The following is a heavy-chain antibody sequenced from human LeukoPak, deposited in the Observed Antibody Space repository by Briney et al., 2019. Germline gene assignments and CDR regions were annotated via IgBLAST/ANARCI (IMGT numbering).Heavy chain of an antibody. CDR1: GFVFRTYG. Sequence: PGGSLRLSCAASGFVFRTYGMYRVRQAPGKGLEWVALIRYDGSDKDYADSVKGRFTISRDNSQNTLYLQMNSLQPDDTAVYYCAKERVRGVSYFDFWGQGSLVIVSS. CDR2: IRYDGSDK. D-gene: IGHD3-10*01. CDR3: AKERVRGVSYFDF. V-gene: IGHV3-30*02. J-gene: IGHJ4*02.